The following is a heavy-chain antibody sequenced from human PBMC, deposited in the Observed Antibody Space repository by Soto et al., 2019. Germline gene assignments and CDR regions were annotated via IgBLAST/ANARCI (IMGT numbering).Heavy chain of an antibody. CDR2: IGGGDDI. J-gene: IGHJ3*01. Sequence: GXSLRLSCEASGFTFSNYAIAWVLQTPGEGPEWVSTIGGGDDIFYAESVKGRFIISRDDSRSTMYLQMDNLRVEHTAIYFCAKDSISYNGIYDAFDVWGQGTVVTVSS. CDR1: GFTFSNYA. D-gene: IGHD3-3*02. V-gene: IGHV3-23*01. CDR3: AKDSISYNGIYDAFDV.